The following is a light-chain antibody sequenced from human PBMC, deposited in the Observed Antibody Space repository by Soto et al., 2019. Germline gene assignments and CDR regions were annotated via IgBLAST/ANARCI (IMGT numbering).Light chain of an antibody. CDR3: PQYNHWPLYP. J-gene: IGKJ2*01. CDR2: DAS. CDR1: QSVSRN. V-gene: IGKV3-15*01. Sequence: EVVMTQSPATLSVSPGERATLSCRASQSVSRNLAWYQQRPGRAPRLLIYDASTRATNIPTRFSGSGSGTEFTLTISNLQSEDFAVYYCPQYNHWPLYPFGQGTKLEIK.